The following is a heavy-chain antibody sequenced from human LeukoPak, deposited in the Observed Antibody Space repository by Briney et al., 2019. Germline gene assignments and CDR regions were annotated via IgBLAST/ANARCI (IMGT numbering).Heavy chain of an antibody. Sequence: ASVTVSFTASGYTFTIYGISWVRQAPGQGLEWMGWISAYNGNTNYAQKLQGRVTMTTDTSTSTAYMELRSLRSDDTAVYYCAREVGYCSSTSCRGYYFDYWGQGTLVTVSS. V-gene: IGHV1-18*01. CDR2: ISAYNGNT. CDR3: AREVGYCSSTSCRGYYFDY. CDR1: GYTFTIYG. D-gene: IGHD2-2*01. J-gene: IGHJ4*02.